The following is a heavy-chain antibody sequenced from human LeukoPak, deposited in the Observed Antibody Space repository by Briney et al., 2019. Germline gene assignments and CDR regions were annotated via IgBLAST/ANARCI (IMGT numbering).Heavy chain of an antibody. CDR3: ARINYYGSGSYIGDYYYYYMDV. CDR2: IYYSGST. J-gene: IGHJ6*03. CDR1: GGSISSSTYY. D-gene: IGHD3-10*01. Sequence: PSETLSLTCTVSGGSISSSTYYWGWIRQPPGKGLEWIGSIYYSGSTYYNPSLKSRVTISVDTSKNQFSLKLSSVTAADTAVYYCARINYYGSGSYIGDYYYYYMDVWGKGTTVTVSS. V-gene: IGHV4-39*07.